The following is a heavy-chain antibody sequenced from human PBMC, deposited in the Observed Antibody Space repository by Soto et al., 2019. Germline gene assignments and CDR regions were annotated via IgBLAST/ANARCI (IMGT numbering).Heavy chain of an antibody. Sequence: PGESLKISCKGSGYSFTSYWISWVRQMPGKGLEWMGRIDPSDSYTNYSPSFQGHVTISADKSISTAYLQWSSLKASDTEMYYCARHGPPWGIAVAGTYHYYYGMDVWGQGTTVTVSS. CDR2: IDPSDSYT. CDR1: GYSFTSYW. V-gene: IGHV5-10-1*01. CDR3: ARHGPPWGIAVAGTYHYYYGMDV. J-gene: IGHJ6*02. D-gene: IGHD6-19*01.